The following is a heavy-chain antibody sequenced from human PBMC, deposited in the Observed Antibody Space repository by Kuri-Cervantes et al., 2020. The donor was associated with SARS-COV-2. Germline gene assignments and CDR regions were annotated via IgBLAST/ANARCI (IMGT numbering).Heavy chain of an antibody. CDR3: ARETSRTSGTGYYFDY. CDR2: IIPIVGVP. D-gene: IGHD6-19*01. V-gene: IGHV1-69*04. J-gene: IGHJ4*02. CDR1: GGSFSSYA. Sequence: SVKVSCKTSGGSFSSYAISWVRQAPGQGLEWMGRIIPIVGVPNYAQNFQGRVTITADTSTSTAYVELGSLRSEDTAVYHCARETSRTSGTGYYFDYWGQGTLVTVSS.